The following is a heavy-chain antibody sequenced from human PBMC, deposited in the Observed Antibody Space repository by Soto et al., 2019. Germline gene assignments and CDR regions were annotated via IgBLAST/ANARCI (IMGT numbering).Heavy chain of an antibody. D-gene: IGHD2-21*01. V-gene: IGHV1-18*01. CDR2: ISAYNGNT. Sequence: ASVKVSCKASGYTFTSYGISWVRQAPGQGLEWMGWISAYNGNTNYAQKLQGRVTVTTDTSTSTAYMELRSLRSDDTAVYYCARDEDLVVIAIPPLGAFDIWGQGTMVTVSS. CDR1: GYTFTSYG. J-gene: IGHJ3*02. CDR3: ARDEDLVVIAIPPLGAFDI.